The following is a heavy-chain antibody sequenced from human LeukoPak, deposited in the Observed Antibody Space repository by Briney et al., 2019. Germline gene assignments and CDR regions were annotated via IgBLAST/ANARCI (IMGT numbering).Heavy chain of an antibody. V-gene: IGHV3-48*04. D-gene: IGHD1-26*01. CDR1: GFTFSSYS. CDR3: ARVELEAVSYGAADF. CDR2: ISSSSSTK. J-gene: IGHJ4*02. Sequence: GGSLRLSCAASGFTFSSYSMNWVRQAPGKGLEWVSYISSSSSTKYYADSVKGRFTISRDNAKNSLYLQMNSLRAEDTAVYYCARVELEAVSYGAADFWGQGTLVTVSS.